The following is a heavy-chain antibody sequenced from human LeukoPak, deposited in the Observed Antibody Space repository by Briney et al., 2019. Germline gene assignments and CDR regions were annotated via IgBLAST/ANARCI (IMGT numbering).Heavy chain of an antibody. D-gene: IGHD3-22*01. CDR2: ISGSGGST. J-gene: IGHJ3*02. CDR3: AKDNYYDSSGYYLLSPNVAFDT. CDR1: GFTFSSYA. V-gene: IGHV3-23*01. Sequence: GGSLRLSWAASGFTFSSYAMSWVRQARGKGLEWVSAISGSGGSTYYADSVKGRFTISRDNSKNTLYLQMNSLRAEDTAVYYCAKDNYYDSSGYYLLSPNVAFDTWGQGTMVTVSS.